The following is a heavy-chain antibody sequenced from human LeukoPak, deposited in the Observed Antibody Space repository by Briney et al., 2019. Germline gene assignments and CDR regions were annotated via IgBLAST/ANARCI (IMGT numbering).Heavy chain of an antibody. CDR2: IYYSGST. CDR3: ARCRLVRTNWFDP. Sequence: SETLSLTCTVSGYSISSGYYWSWIRQPPGKGLEWIGYIYYSGSTNYNPSLKSRATISVDTSKNQFSLKLSSVTAADTAVYYCARCRLVRTNWFDPWGQGTLVTVSS. CDR1: GYSISSGYY. V-gene: IGHV4-38-2*02. J-gene: IGHJ5*02. D-gene: IGHD6-6*01.